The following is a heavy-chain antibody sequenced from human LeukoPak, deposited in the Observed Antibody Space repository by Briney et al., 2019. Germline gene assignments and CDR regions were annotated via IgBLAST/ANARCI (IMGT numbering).Heavy chain of an antibody. D-gene: IGHD3-3*01. CDR1: GGSISSGSSY. V-gene: IGHV4-61*02. J-gene: IGHJ5*02. CDR2: IYTSGST. CDR3: ARVFNTGWFDP. Sequence: PSQTLSLTCTVSGGSISSGSSYWSWIRQPAGKGLEWIGRIYTSGSTNYNPSLKSRVTISVDTSKNQFSLKLSSVTAADTAVYYCARVFNTGWFDPWGQGTLVTVSS.